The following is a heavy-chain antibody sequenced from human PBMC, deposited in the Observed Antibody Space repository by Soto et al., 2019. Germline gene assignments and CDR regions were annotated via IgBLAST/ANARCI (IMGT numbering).Heavy chain of an antibody. CDR3: ATHSLNYDSSGYRDY. CDR1: GYTLTELS. CDR2: FDPEDGET. J-gene: IGHJ4*02. V-gene: IGHV1-24*01. D-gene: IGHD3-22*01. Sequence: ASVKVSCKVSGYTLTELSMHWVRQAPGKGLEWMGGFDPEDGETIYAQKLQGRVTMTEDTSTDTAYMELSSLRSEDTAVYYCATHSLNYDSSGYRDYWDQGTLVTVSS.